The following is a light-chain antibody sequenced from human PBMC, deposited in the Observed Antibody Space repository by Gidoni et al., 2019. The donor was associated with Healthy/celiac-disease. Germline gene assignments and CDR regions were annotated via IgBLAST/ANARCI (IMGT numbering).Light chain of an antibody. CDR2: GNS. CDR1: SSHIGAGYD. V-gene: IGLV1-40*01. Sequence: QSVLTQPPSVSGPPGQRATIACTGSSSHIGAGYDVHWYQQLPGTAPKLPIYGNSNRPSGVPDRFSGSKSGTSASLAITGLQAEDEADYYCQSYDSSLSGVVFCGGTKLTVL. CDR3: QSYDSSLSGVV. J-gene: IGLJ2*01.